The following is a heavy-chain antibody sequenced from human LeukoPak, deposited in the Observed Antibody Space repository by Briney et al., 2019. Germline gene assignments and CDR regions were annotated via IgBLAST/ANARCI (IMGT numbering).Heavy chain of an antibody. Sequence: ASVKVSCKASGYTFTGYYMHWVRQAPGQGLEWMGWISAYNGNTNYAQKLQGRVTMTTDTSTSTAYMELRSLRSDDTAVYYCARDWTMVRGVIDYWGQGTLVTVSS. D-gene: IGHD3-10*01. CDR2: ISAYNGNT. V-gene: IGHV1-18*04. CDR3: ARDWTMVRGVIDY. CDR1: GYTFTGYY. J-gene: IGHJ4*02.